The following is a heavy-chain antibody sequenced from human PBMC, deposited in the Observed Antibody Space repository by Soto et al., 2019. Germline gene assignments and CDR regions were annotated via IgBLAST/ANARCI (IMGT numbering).Heavy chain of an antibody. CDR1: GGSISSGGYS. CDR2: IYHSGST. J-gene: IGHJ3*02. CDR3: ARVLYHSTVTTKRIVAFDI. V-gene: IGHV4-30-2*01. D-gene: IGHD4-17*01. Sequence: SETLSLTCAVSGGSISSGGYSWSWIRQPPGKGLEWIGYIYHSGSTYYNPSLKSRVTISVDRSKNQFSLKLSSVTAADTAVYYCARVLYHSTVTTKRIVAFDIWGQGTMVTVSS.